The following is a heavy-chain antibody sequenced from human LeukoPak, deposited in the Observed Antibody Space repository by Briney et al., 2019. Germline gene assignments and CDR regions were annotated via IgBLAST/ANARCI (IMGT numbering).Heavy chain of an antibody. V-gene: IGHV4-39*07. Sequence: SETLSLTCTVSGGSISSSSYYWGWIRQPPGKGLEWIGSIYYSGSTYYNPSLKSRVTISVDTSKNQFSLKLSSVTAADTAVYYCATDAPTHMCSGSYSDAFDIWGQGTMVTVSS. D-gene: IGHD3-10*02. CDR1: GGSISSSSYY. J-gene: IGHJ3*02. CDR3: ATDAPTHMCSGSYSDAFDI. CDR2: IYYSGST.